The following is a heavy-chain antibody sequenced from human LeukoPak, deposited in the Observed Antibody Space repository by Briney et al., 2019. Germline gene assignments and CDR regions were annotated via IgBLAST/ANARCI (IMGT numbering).Heavy chain of an antibody. Sequence: GASVKVSCKASGGTFSSYAISWVRQAPGQGLEWMGGIIPIFGIANYAQKFQGRVTITADKSTSTAYMELSSLRSEDTAVYYRARAPGDYYGSGSQGWFDPWGQGTLVTVSS. J-gene: IGHJ5*02. CDR1: GGTFSSYA. CDR2: IIPIFGIA. V-gene: IGHV1-69*10. D-gene: IGHD3-10*01. CDR3: ARAPGDYYGSGSQGWFDP.